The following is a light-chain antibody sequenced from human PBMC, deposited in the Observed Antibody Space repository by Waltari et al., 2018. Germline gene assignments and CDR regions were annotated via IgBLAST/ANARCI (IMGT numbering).Light chain of an antibody. Sequence: EVVMTQSPATLSVSPGEGATVSCRASQSVRSNVAWYQQTPGQAPRLLIYGVSTRAPGIPDRFSGSGSGTEFILTISSLQSEDFAVYYCQQYNNWPPWTFGQGTKVEIK. V-gene: IGKV3-15*01. CDR1: QSVRSN. J-gene: IGKJ1*01. CDR2: GVS. CDR3: QQYNNWPPWT.